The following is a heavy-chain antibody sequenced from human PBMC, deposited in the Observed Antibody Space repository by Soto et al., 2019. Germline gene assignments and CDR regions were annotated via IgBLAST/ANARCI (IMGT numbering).Heavy chain of an antibody. V-gene: IGHV4-59*01. Sequence: QVQLQESGPRLVKPSETLSLTCTVSGGSINSYHWSWIRQPPGKGLEWIGNMYDSGITNYNPSLKSRLTMSLDTSKNQFSLKLSSVTAADTAIYYCARVQFLQWLYRSGDVFDIWGQGTMVTVSS. D-gene: IGHD3-3*01. CDR1: GGSINSYH. CDR3: ARVQFLQWLYRSGDVFDI. J-gene: IGHJ3*02. CDR2: MYDSGIT.